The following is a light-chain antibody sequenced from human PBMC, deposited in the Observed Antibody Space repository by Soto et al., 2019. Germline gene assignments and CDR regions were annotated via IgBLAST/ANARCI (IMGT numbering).Light chain of an antibody. CDR3: QQYGISPLYT. CDR1: QSVSSSY. CDR2: GAS. Sequence: EIVLTQSPGTLSLSPGERATLSCRASQSVSSSYLAWYQQKPGQAARLLIYGASSRATGIPDRFSGSGSGTDFTLTISRLEPEDFAVYYCQQYGISPLYTFGQGTKLEIK. J-gene: IGKJ2*01. V-gene: IGKV3-20*01.